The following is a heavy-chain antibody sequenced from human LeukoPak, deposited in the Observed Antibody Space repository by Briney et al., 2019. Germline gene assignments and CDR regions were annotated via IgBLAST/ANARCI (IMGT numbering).Heavy chain of an antibody. J-gene: IGHJ3*02. CDR2: VGHTGSA. V-gene: IGHV4-34*01. D-gene: IGHD3-22*01. Sequence: PSETLSLTCAVSGGSFSAFFWRWIRQPPGKGLEWIGDVGHTGSADYNPSLKSRVTVSADPSKTQFSLKLTSVTAADTAVYYCATRGDYSDTSGNSYDALDIWGQGTMVTVSS. CDR1: GGSFSAFF. CDR3: ATRGDYSDTSGNSYDALDI.